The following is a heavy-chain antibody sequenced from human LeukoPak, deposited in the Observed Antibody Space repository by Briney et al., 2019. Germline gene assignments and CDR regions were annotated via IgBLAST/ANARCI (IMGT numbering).Heavy chain of an antibody. CDR3: ARGVHIVATPVDY. Sequence: GGSLRLSCAASGFTFSSYSMNWVRQAPGKGLEWVSSISSSSSYIYYADSVKGRFTISRDNAKNPLYLQMNGLRAEDTAVYYCARGVHIVATPVDYWGQGTLVTVSS. J-gene: IGHJ4*02. CDR2: ISSSSSYI. V-gene: IGHV3-21*01. CDR1: GFTFSSYS. D-gene: IGHD5-12*01.